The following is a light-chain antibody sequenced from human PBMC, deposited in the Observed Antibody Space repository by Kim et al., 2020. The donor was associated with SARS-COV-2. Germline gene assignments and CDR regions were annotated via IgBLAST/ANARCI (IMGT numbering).Light chain of an antibody. CDR1: SSNIGAGYD. Sequence: QSVLTQPPSVSGAPGQRVTISCTGSSSNIGAGYDVHWYQQLPGTAPKLLIYGNSNRPSGVPDRFSGSKSGTSASLVITGLQAEDEADYYCQSYDSSLSGVFGGGTQLTVL. CDR2: GNS. V-gene: IGLV1-40*01. CDR3: QSYDSSLSGV. J-gene: IGLJ3*02.